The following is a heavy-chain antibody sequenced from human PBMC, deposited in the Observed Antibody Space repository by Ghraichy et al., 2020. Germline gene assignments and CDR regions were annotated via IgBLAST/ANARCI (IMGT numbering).Heavy chain of an antibody. CDR1: GGSFSGYY. CDR3: ARVSRGELGSMEYYYGMDV. CDR2: INHSGST. J-gene: IGHJ6*02. Sequence: SETLSLTCAVYGGSFSGYYWSWIRQPPGKGLEWIGEINHSGSTNYNPSLKSRVTISVDTSKNQFSLKLSSVTAADTAVYYCARVSRGELGSMEYYYGMDVWGQGTTVTVSS. V-gene: IGHV4-34*01. D-gene: IGHD7-27*01.